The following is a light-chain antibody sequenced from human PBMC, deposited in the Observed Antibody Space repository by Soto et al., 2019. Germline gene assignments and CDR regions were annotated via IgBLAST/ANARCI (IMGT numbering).Light chain of an antibody. J-gene: IGKJ1*01. Sequence: DIQMTQSPSSLSASVGDRVTISCRASENIRSYLNWYQHKPGNAPKLLIYAASTLQSGIPSRFSGSGSWTDFFFTITSLQPEDFATYFCQQSYNSPPTFGQGTKVEI. V-gene: IGKV1-39*01. CDR3: QQSYNSPPT. CDR2: AAS. CDR1: ENIRSY.